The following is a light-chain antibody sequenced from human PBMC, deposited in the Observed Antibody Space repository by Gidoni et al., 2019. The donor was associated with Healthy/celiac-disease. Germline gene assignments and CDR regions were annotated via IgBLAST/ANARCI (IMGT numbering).Light chain of an antibody. J-gene: IGKJ4*01. Sequence: DIQMTQSPSSLSASVGDRVTITCQASQDSSNYLNWYQQKPGKAPTPLIYDGSNLETGVPSRFSGRGSGKDFPFTLSSLQPEDIARLYRPQYDKIPPLLTFGGGNKVESK. CDR2: DGS. V-gene: IGKV1-33*01. CDR3: PQYDKIPPLLT. CDR1: QDSSNY.